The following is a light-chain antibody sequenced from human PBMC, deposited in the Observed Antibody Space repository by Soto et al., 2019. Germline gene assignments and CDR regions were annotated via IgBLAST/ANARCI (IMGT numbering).Light chain of an antibody. CDR1: QSIGVW. Sequence: DIQMTQSPSTLSASVGDRVTITCRASQSIGVWLAWYQQKPGTAPKLLIYKTSTLDSGVPLRFSGSGSGTEFTLTISSLQPDDFVTYYCQQYINYFRTFGQGTKVEIK. J-gene: IGKJ1*01. CDR3: QQYINYFRT. CDR2: KTS. V-gene: IGKV1-5*03.